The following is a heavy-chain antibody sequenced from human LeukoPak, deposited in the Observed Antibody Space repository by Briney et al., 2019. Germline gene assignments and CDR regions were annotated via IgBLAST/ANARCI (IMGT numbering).Heavy chain of an antibody. D-gene: IGHD3-3*01. CDR2: INHSGST. CDR1: GGSFSGYY. Sequence: SETLSLTCAVYGGSFSGYYWSWIRQPPGKGLEWIGEINHSGSTNYNPSLKSRVTISVDTSKNQFSLKLSSVTAADTAVYYCAGRITIFGVVTTYFDYWGQGTLVTVSS. V-gene: IGHV4-34*01. J-gene: IGHJ4*02. CDR3: AGRITIFGVVTTYFDY.